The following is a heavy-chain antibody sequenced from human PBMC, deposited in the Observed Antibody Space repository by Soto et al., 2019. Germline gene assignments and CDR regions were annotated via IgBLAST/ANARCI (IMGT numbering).Heavy chain of an antibody. CDR2: IIPIFGTA. V-gene: IGHV1-69*01. D-gene: IGHD3-22*01. J-gene: IGHJ3*02. CDR1: GGTFSSYA. Sequence: QVQLVQSGAEVKKPGSSVKVSCKASGGTFSSYAISWVRQAPGQGLEWMGGIIPIFGTANYAQKFQGRVTITADESTSTAYMELSSLSSEDTAVYYCASAYDSSGYYERAAFDIWGQGTMVTVSS. CDR3: ASAYDSSGYYERAAFDI.